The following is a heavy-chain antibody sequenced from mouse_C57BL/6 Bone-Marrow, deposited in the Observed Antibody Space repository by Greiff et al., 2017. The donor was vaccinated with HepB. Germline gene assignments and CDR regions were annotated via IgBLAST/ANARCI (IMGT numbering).Heavy chain of an antibody. CDR1: GYTFTSYW. CDR3: ARRRTTVVGHYYAMGY. Sequence: QVQLQQPGAELVKPGASVKMSCKASGYTFTSYWITWVKQRPGQGLGWIGDIYPGSGSTNYNEKFKSKATLTVDTSSSTAYMQLSSLTSEDSAVYYCARRRTTVVGHYYAMGYWGQGTSVTVSS. J-gene: IGHJ4*01. V-gene: IGHV1-55*01. D-gene: IGHD1-1*01. CDR2: IYPGSGST.